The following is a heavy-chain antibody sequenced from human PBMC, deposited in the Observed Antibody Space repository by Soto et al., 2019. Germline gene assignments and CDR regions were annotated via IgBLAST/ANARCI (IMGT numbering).Heavy chain of an antibody. CDR1: GGSISSYY. Sequence: SETLSLTCTVSGGSISSYYWSWIRQPPGKGLEWIGYIYYSGSTNYNPCLKSRVSISVDTSKNQFSLKLSSVTAADTAVYYCARDYGYSYGSNYYYYYGMDVWGQGTTVTVSS. CDR3: ARDYGYSYGSNYYYYYGMDV. V-gene: IGHV4-59*01. CDR2: IYYSGST. D-gene: IGHD5-18*01. J-gene: IGHJ6*02.